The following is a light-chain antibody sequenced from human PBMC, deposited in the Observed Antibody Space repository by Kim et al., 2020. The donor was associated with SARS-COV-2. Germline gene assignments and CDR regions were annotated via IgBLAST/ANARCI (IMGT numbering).Light chain of an antibody. CDR3: QAWGNNTAV. CDR2: QDS. J-gene: IGLJ3*02. CDR1: KLGDKY. V-gene: IGLV3-1*01. Sequence: SYELTQPPSVSVSPGQTATITCSGDKLGDKYACWYQQKPGQSPVLVIYQDSKRPPGIPDRFSGSNSGNTATLTISGTQTMDEADYSCQAWGNNTAVFGGGTQLTVL.